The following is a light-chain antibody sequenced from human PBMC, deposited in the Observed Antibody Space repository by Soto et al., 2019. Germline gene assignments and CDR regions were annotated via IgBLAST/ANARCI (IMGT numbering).Light chain of an antibody. V-gene: IGKV3-11*01. CDR3: QQRSSWPLIT. CDR2: GAS. Sequence: IVMTQSPATLSVSPGERATLSCRASQSVSSYLAWYQQKPGQAPRLLIYGASNRATGIPARFSGSGSGTDFTLTTSSLEPEDFVVYYCQQRSSWPLITFGQGTRVEIK. CDR1: QSVSSY. J-gene: IGKJ5*01.